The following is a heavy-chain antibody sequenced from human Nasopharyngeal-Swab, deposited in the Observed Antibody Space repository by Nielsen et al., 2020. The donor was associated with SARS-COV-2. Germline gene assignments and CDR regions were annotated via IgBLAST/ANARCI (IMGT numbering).Heavy chain of an antibody. J-gene: IGHJ3*02. D-gene: IGHD3-16*01. CDR1: GFTVSRYW. CDR2: IINDETTT. CDR3: ATGGRSAFEI. Sequence: GALRLSCAASGFTVSRYWMHWDRHVPGKGLVWVSRIINDETTTRYADSVKGRFTISRDNAKNTLYLQMNSLRAEDTAVYFCATGGRSAFEIWGQGTMVTVSS. V-gene: IGHV3-74*01.